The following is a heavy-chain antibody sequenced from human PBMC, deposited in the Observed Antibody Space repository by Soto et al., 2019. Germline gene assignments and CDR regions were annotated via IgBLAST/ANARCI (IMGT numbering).Heavy chain of an antibody. CDR1: GFTFGFYS. J-gene: IGHJ4*02. D-gene: IGHD3-10*01. Sequence: EVQLVASGGGLVQPGGSLRLSCAGSGFTFGFYSMNWVRQAPGKGLEWISYLSSGSRTIYYADSVKGRFTISRDNAKDVLYLQMRSLRAEDTAVYYCARDRGDYYLDYWGQVTLVTVSS. CDR3: ARDRGDYYLDY. V-gene: IGHV3-48*01. CDR2: LSSGSRTI.